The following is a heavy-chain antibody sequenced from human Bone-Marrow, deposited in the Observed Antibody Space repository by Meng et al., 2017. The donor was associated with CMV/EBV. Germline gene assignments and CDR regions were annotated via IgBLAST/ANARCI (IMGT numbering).Heavy chain of an antibody. CDR1: GYTVTDYY. CDR3: ARSSGWSRFDY. Sequence: VPLVESGAEVKKPCASVKVSCKASGYTVTDYYIHWVRQAPGQWLEWMGWINPNDDTNYAQNFQGRVTMTRDMSINTVYMELSRLTSDDTAVYYCARSSGWSRFDYWGLGTLVTVSS. V-gene: IGHV1-2*02. D-gene: IGHD6-19*01. CDR2: INPNDDT. J-gene: IGHJ4*02.